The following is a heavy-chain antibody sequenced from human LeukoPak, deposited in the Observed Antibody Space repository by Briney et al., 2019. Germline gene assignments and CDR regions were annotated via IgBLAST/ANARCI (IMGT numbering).Heavy chain of an antibody. CDR3: ARDPYLPSWAFYFDY. V-gene: IGHV3-30-3*01. J-gene: IGHJ4*02. D-gene: IGHD2-2*01. CDR2: ISSDGFNK. CDR1: GFTFSSYS. Sequence: GSLRLSCAAFGFTFSSYSMHWVRQAPGKGLEGVALISSDGFNKYYADSVKGRFTISRDNSKNALYLQMNSLRPEDTAMYYCARDPYLPSWAFYFDYCGQGTLVTVSS.